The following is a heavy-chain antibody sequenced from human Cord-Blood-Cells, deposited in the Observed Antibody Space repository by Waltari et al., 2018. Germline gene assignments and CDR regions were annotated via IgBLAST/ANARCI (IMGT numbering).Heavy chain of an antibody. CDR3: ANTYYYGSGSYDY. Sequence: QVQPQQWGAGLLKPSETLSLTCAVYGGSFSGYYWSWIRQPPGKGLEWIGEINHSGSTNYNPSLKSRVTISVDTSKNQFSLKLSSVTAADTAVYYCANTYYYGSGSYDYWGQGTLVTVSS. CDR1: GGSFSGYY. D-gene: IGHD3-10*01. CDR2: INHSGST. J-gene: IGHJ4*02. V-gene: IGHV4-34*01.